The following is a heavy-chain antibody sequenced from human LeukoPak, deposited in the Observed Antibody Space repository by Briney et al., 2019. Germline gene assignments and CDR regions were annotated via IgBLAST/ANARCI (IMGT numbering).Heavy chain of an antibody. J-gene: IGHJ4*02. Sequence: RGGSLRLSCAASGFTLSNYAMSWVRQAPGKGLEWVGRIKRRSDGGTTDYAAPVQGRFTISRDDSENTLYLQMNSLKIEDTAVYYCTPGMGDYWGQGTLVTVSS. CDR3: TPGMGDY. CDR1: GFTLSNYA. CDR2: IKRRSDGGTT. V-gene: IGHV3-15*01. D-gene: IGHD3-16*01.